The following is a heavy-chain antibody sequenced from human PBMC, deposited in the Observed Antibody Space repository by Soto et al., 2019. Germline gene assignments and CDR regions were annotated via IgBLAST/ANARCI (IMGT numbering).Heavy chain of an antibody. CDR2: INAGNGNT. CDR3: ARDPLGSGGSCYWFDP. Sequence: ASVKVSFKASGYTFTSYAMHWVRQAPGQRLEWMGWINAGNGNTKYSQKFQGRVTITRDTSASTAYMELSSLRSEDTAVYYCARDPLGSGGSCYWFDPWGQGTLVTVSS. V-gene: IGHV1-3*01. CDR1: GYTFTSYA. J-gene: IGHJ5*02. D-gene: IGHD2-15*01.